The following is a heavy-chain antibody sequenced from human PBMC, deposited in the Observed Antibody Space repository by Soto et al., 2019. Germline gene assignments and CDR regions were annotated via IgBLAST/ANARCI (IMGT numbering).Heavy chain of an antibody. J-gene: IGHJ6*02. Sequence: SGPPLVHPTQTLTLTCTFSGFSLSTSGVGVGWIRQPPGKALEWLALIYWNDDKRYSPSLKSRLTITKDTSKNQEVLTMTNMDPVDTATYYCAHSRRKQLVYDYYYGMDVWGQGTTVTVSS. D-gene: IGHD6-6*01. CDR3: AHSRRKQLVYDYYYGMDV. CDR2: IYWNDDK. V-gene: IGHV2-5*01. CDR1: GFSLSTSGVG.